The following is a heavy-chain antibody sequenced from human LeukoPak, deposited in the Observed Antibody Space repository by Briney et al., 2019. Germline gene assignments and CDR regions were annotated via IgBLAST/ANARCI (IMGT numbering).Heavy chain of an antibody. D-gene: IGHD3-10*01. V-gene: IGHV1-69*13. J-gene: IGHJ4*02. Sequence: ASVKVSCKASGGTFSSYAISWVRQAPGQGLEWMGGIIPIFGTANYAQKFQGRVTITADESTSTAYTELSSLRSEDTAVYYCARMVRGVIALDYWGQGTLVTVSS. CDR2: IIPIFGTA. CDR1: GGTFSSYA. CDR3: ARMVRGVIALDY.